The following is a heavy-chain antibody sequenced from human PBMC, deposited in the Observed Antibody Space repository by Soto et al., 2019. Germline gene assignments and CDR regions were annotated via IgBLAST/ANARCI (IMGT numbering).Heavy chain of an antibody. V-gene: IGHV4-59*01. CDR3: ARDLWGYCGTDCYPLDV. CDR1: GGSISSYY. J-gene: IGHJ6*02. Sequence: SETLSLTCTVSGGSISSYYWSWIRQPPGKGLEWIGYMYNTGSAVYNPSLKSRVTISVDTSKNQFSLKLNAVTAADTAVYYCARDLWGYCGTDCYPLDVWGQGTTVTVS. D-gene: IGHD2-21*02. CDR2: MYNTGSA.